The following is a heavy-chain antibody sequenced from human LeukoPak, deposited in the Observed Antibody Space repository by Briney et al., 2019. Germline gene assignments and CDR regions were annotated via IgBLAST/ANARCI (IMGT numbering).Heavy chain of an antibody. CDR2: ISSGSSTV. CDR3: ARGLGNFDY. J-gene: IGHJ4*02. V-gene: IGHV3-48*01. CDR1: GSTFSSYS. D-gene: IGHD1-26*01. Sequence: PGGSLRLSCAASGSTFSSYSMNWVRQAPGKGLEWVSYISSGSSTVYYADSVKGRFTISRDNAKNSLYLQMNSLRVEDTAVYYCARGLGNFDYWGQGTLVTVSS.